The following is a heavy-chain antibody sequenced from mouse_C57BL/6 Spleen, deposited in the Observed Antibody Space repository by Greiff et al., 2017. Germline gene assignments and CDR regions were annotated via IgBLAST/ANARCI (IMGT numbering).Heavy chain of an antibody. Sequence: EVQLQESVAGLVKPGASVKFSCTASGFTFNNYDMYWVKQTPEQGLEWIGRIDAGNGNTKYADNFQGQATISTDTASNTAYLQLSRLTSEDTAMYYCARAGGYYGNAADYWGQGTSVTVSS. CDR3: ARAGGYYGNAADY. CDR1: GFTFNNYD. V-gene: IGHV14-3*01. J-gene: IGHJ4*01. D-gene: IGHD1-2*01. CDR2: IDAGNGNT.